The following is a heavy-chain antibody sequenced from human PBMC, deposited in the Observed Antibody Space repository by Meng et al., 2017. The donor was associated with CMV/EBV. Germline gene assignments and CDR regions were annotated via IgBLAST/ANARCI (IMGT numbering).Heavy chain of an antibody. Sequence: SVKVSCKASGDTFSSYAISWVRQAPGQGLEWMGGIIPIFGTANYAQKFQGRVTITTDESTSTAYMELSSLRSEDTAVYYCASCSTSCYIGWYFDLWGRGTLVTVSS. CDR2: IIPIFGTA. J-gene: IGHJ2*01. D-gene: IGHD2-2*02. V-gene: IGHV1-69*05. CDR1: GDTFSSYA. CDR3: ASCSTSCYIGWYFDL.